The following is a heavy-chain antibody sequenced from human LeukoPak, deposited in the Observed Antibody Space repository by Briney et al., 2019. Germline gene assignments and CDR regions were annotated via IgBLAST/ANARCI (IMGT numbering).Heavy chain of an antibody. CDR2: ISAYNGNT. Sequence: ASVKVSCKASGYTFTSYGISWVRQAPGQGLEWMGWISAYNGNTNYAQKLQGRVTMTTDTSTSTAYMELRSLRSDDTAVYYRAREGSDYDSSGFIDYWGQGTLVTVSS. V-gene: IGHV1-18*01. D-gene: IGHD3-22*01. CDR1: GYTFTSYG. J-gene: IGHJ4*02. CDR3: AREGSDYDSSGFIDY.